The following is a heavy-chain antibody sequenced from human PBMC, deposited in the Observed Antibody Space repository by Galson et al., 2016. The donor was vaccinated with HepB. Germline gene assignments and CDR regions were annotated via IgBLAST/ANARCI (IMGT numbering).Heavy chain of an antibody. V-gene: IGHV4-59*01. CDR2: IHYTGRT. Sequence: SETLSLTCSVSGGSISTYYWTWIRQAPGKGLEWIGYIHYTGRTNYNPSLKSRGVIFVDESKKNFSLTLTSVTAADTARYFCAGGEASSAFGGVILKLYFDSWGPGSLVTVSS. D-gene: IGHD3-16*02. CDR1: GGSISTYY. CDR3: AGGEASSAFGGVILKLYFDS. J-gene: IGHJ4*02.